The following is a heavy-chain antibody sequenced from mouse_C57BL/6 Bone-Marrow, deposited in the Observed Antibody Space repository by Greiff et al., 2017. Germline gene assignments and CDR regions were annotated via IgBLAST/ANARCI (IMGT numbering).Heavy chain of an antibody. CDR2: ILPGSGST. V-gene: IGHV1-9*01. D-gene: IGHD1-1*01. CDR1: GYTFTGYW. J-gene: IGHJ4*01. Sequence: VQLQQSGAELMKPGASVKLSCKATGYTFTGYWIEWVKQRPGHGLEWIGEILPGSGSTNYNEKFKGKATFTADTSSNTAYMQLSSLTTEDSAIYDYAGRGTTTVVDYAMDYWGQGTSVTVSS. CDR3: AGRGTTTVVDYAMDY.